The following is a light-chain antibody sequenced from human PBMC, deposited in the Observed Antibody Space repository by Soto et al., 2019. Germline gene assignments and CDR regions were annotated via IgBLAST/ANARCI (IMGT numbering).Light chain of an antibody. CDR1: SSDVGGYNY. V-gene: IGLV2-8*01. CDR3: SSYAASNNFYFV. J-gene: IGLJ3*02. CDR2: EVT. Sequence: QSALTQPPSASGSPGQSVTISCTGTSSDVGGYNYVSWYQQYPGRAPKPMIYEVTKLPSGVTDRFSGSKSGNTASLTVSGLQAEDEADYYCSSYAASNNFYFVFGGGTKLTVL.